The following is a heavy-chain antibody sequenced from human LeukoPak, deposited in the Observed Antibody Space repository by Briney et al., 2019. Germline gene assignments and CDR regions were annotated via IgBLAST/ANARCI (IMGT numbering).Heavy chain of an antibody. D-gene: IGHD3-3*01. J-gene: IGHJ6*02. CDR3: ARVADFAPYYYYGMDV. Sequence: PSETLSLTCTVSGGSISSYYGSWIRQPPGKGLEWIGHIYYSGSTNYNPSLKSRVTISVDTSKNQFSLKLSSVTAADTAVYYCARVADFAPYYYYGMDVWGQGTTVTVSS. CDR2: IYYSGST. V-gene: IGHV4-59*01. CDR1: GGSISSYY.